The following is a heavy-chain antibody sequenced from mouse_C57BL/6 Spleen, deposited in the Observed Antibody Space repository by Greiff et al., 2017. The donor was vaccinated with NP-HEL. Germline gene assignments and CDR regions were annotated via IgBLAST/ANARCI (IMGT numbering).Heavy chain of an antibody. J-gene: IGHJ1*03. CDR1: GYTFTSYW. Sequence: VQLQQPGAELVKPGASVKLSCKASGYTFTSYWMHWVKQRPGQGLEWIGMIHPNSGSTNYNEKFKSKATLTVDKSSSTAYMQLSSLTSEDTAVYYCARSYDYDGGDWYFDVWGTGTTVTVSS. V-gene: IGHV1-64*01. CDR3: ARSYDYDGGDWYFDV. CDR2: IHPNSGST. D-gene: IGHD2-4*01.